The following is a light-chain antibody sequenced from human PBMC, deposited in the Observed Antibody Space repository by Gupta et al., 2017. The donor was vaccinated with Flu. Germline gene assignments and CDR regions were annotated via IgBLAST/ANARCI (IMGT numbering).Light chain of an antibody. CDR2: KAS. Sequence: PSTLSASIGDRVTITCRASQSISSWLAWYQQKPGKAPKLLIYKASTLESGVPSRFSSSGSGTEFTLTISSLQPDDFATYYCQQYNTYSRTFGQGTKVEIK. CDR3: QQYNTYSRT. CDR1: QSISSW. V-gene: IGKV1-5*03. J-gene: IGKJ1*01.